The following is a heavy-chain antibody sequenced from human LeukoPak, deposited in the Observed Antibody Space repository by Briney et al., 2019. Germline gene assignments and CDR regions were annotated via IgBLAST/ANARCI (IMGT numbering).Heavy chain of an antibody. CDR2: IYYSGST. Sequence: SETLSLTCTVSGGSISSSSYYWGWIRQPPGKGLEWIGTIYYSGSTYYNPSLKSRVTISVDTSKNQSSLKLSSVTAADTAVYYCARDSDYDFWSGYRSYWYFDLWGRGTLVTVSS. D-gene: IGHD3-3*01. CDR3: ARDSDYDFWSGYRSYWYFDL. J-gene: IGHJ2*01. CDR1: GGSISSSSYY. V-gene: IGHV4-39*02.